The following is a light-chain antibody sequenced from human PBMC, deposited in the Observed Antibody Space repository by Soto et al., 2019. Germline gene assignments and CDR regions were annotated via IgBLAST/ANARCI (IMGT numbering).Light chain of an antibody. J-gene: IGKJ4*01. CDR1: QTISND. Sequence: EVVMTQSPATVSVSPGEGVTLSCRASQTISNDLAWYQQKPGQAPRLLIYGASTRATGVTARFSGGGSGTEFTLTISSLQSEDFAFYYYQQNNQWPTVTFGGGTKVDIK. V-gene: IGKV3-15*01. CDR3: QQNNQWPTVT. CDR2: GAS.